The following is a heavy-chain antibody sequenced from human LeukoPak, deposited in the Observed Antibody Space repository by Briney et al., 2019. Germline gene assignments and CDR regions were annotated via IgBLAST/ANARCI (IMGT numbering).Heavy chain of an antibody. CDR1: GFTFSSYW. CDR3: AKDPHYITGTEFYYYYYGMDV. J-gene: IGHJ6*02. D-gene: IGHD1-7*01. CDR2: IDTDGSIT. Sequence: GGSLRLSCAASGFTFSSYWMHWVRQAPGKGLVWVSRIDTDGSITTYADFVKGRFTISRDNAKNTLFLQMNSLRAEDTAVYYCAKDPHYITGTEFYYYYYGMDVWGQGTTVTVSS. V-gene: IGHV3-74*01.